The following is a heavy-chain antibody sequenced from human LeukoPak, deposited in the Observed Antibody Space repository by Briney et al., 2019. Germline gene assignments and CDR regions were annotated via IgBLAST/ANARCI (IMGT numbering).Heavy chain of an antibody. CDR1: GGSSSGYY. CDR3: ARLVAATLSVDY. V-gene: IGHV4-34*01. D-gene: IGHD2-15*01. J-gene: IGHJ4*02. Sequence: PSETLSLTCAVYGGSSSGYYWSWIRQPPGKGLEWIGEINHSGSTNYNPSLKSRVTISVDTSKNQFSLKLSSVTAADTAVYYCARLVAATLSVDYWGQGTLVTVSS. CDR2: INHSGST.